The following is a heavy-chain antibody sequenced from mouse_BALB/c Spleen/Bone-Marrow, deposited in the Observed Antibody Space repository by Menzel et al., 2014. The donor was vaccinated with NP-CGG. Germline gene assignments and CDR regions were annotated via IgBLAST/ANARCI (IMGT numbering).Heavy chain of an antibody. CDR2: IWAGGST. CDR1: GFSLTSYG. D-gene: IGHD2-10*01. J-gene: IGHJ2*01. V-gene: IGHV2-9*02. CDR3: AIAYFGNYNYYFDY. Sequence: VKLVESGPGLVAPSQSLSITCTVSGFSLTSYGVHWVRQPPGKGLEWLGIIWAGGSTNYNSALMSRLSISKDNSKSQVFLKKNSLQTDETAMYCCAIAYFGNYNYYFDYWGQGTTLTVSS.